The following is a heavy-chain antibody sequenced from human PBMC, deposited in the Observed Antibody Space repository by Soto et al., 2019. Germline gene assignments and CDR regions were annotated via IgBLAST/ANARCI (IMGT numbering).Heavy chain of an antibody. CDR3: AKDRSRSYGSGYPWGYFGT. V-gene: IGHV3-23*01. Sequence: LRLSCPATGFTLSTCPMNMVRQAPGTGMERVSTISGSGNTPYYADFVKGWCNIARNNYKNTLYLQMNRLDVDDPVEYYCAKDRSRSYGSGYPWGYFGTWGQGTLGTVSS. CDR1: GFTLSTCP. J-gene: IGHJ4*02. CDR2: ISGSGNTP. D-gene: IGHD3-22*01.